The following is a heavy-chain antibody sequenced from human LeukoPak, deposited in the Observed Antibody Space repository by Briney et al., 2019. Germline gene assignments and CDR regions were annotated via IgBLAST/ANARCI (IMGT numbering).Heavy chain of an antibody. CDR1: GFTFSSYS. CDR3: ARETVVPAAINY. Sequence: GGSLRLSCAASGFTFSSYSMNWVRQAPGKGLEWVSSISSSSSYIYYADSVKGRFTISRDNAKNSLYLHMNSLRAEDTAVYYCARETVVPAAINYWGQGTLVTVSS. D-gene: IGHD2-2*02. J-gene: IGHJ4*02. V-gene: IGHV3-21*01. CDR2: ISSSSSYI.